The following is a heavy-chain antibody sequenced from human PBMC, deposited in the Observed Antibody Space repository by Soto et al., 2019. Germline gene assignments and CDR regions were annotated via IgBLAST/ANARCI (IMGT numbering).Heavy chain of an antibody. J-gene: IGHJ3*02. CDR3: APHVSCSGGSCQYDAFAI. Sequence: EVQVLESGGGLVQPGGSLRLSCEGSGFSVSSHAMTWIRQAPGKGPEWVSTVTADGGTYYADSVKGRFAMSRDTSENPLYLQMNSLGAEVTAAYYCAPHVSCSGGSCQYDAFAIRGQGTMVTVSS. CDR1: GFSVSSHA. CDR2: VTADGGT. D-gene: IGHD2-15*01. V-gene: IGHV3-23*01.